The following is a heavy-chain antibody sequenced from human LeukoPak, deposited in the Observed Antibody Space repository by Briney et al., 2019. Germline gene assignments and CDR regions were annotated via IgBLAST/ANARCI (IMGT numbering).Heavy chain of an antibody. CDR3: ARRGVVDSSPFDY. D-gene: IGHD3/OR15-3a*01. Sequence: GESLKISCKGSGDTFATYWIGWVRQMPGKGLEWMGIIYPGDSHPRYSPSFQGQVTISADKSISTAYVQWSSLKASDTAMYYCARRGVVDSSPFDYWGQGTLVTVSS. CDR1: GDTFATYW. V-gene: IGHV5-51*01. CDR2: IYPGDSHP. J-gene: IGHJ4*02.